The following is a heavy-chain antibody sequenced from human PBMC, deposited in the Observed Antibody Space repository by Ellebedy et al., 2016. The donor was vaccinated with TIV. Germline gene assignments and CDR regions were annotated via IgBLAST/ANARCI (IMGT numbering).Heavy chain of an antibody. J-gene: IGHJ4*02. Sequence: SETLSLTXTVSGGSVSSGSYYWSWIRQPPGKGLEWIGYIYYSGSTNCNPSLKSRVTISVDTSKNQFSLKLSSVTAADTAVYYCARHGRSGIFWPGVDYFDYWGQGTLVTVSS. CDR1: GGSVSSGSYY. V-gene: IGHV4-61*01. D-gene: IGHD3-9*01. CDR2: IYYSGST. CDR3: ARHGRSGIFWPGVDYFDY.